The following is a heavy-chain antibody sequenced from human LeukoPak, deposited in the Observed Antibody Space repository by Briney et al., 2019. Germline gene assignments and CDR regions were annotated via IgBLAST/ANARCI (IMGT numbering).Heavy chain of an antibody. CDR1: GESFSGYY. V-gene: IGHV4-34*01. D-gene: IGHD5-24*01. Sequence: SETLSLTCAVYGESFSGYYWNWIRQPPGKGLEWIGLINHSGSTNYNPSLKSRVTISVDTSKNQFSLKLSSLTAADTAGYYCARVGREGYNFHYWGQGTLVTVSS. CDR2: INHSGST. J-gene: IGHJ4*02. CDR3: ARVGREGYNFHY.